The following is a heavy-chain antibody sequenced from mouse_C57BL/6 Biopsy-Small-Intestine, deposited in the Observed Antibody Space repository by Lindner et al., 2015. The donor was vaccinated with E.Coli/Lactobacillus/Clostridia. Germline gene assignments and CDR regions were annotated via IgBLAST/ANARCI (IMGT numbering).Heavy chain of an antibody. Sequence: VQLQESGPELVKPGASVKISCKASGYSFTGYYMNWVKQSPEKSLEWIGEINPSTGGTTYNQKFKGKATLTADKSSSTAYMQLSSLTSEDSAVYFCARWLLPHAMDYWGQGTSVTVSS. CDR2: INPSTGGT. D-gene: IGHD2-3*01. CDR3: ARWLLPHAMDY. V-gene: IGHV1-42*01. J-gene: IGHJ4*01. CDR1: GYSFTGYY.